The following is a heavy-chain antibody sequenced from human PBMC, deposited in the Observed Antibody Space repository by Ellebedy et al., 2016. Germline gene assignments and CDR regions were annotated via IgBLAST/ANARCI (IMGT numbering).Heavy chain of an antibody. D-gene: IGHD4-17*01. Sequence: GESLKISXTASGLNFNTFFMTWVRQAPGKGLEWVSTISPGSDITRLADSVKGRFTISRDNSRDTLYLQMNSLRAEDTAVYYCYYGHYSASWGQGTLVTVSS. CDR2: ISPGSDIT. J-gene: IGHJ4*02. V-gene: IGHV3-23*01. CDR1: GLNFNTFF. CDR3: YYGHYSAS.